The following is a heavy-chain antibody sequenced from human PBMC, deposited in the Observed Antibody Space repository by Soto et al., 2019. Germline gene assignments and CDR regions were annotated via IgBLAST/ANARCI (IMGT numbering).Heavy chain of an antibody. Sequence: GGSLRLSCAASGFTFSSYSMNWVRQAPGKGLEWVSSISSSSSYIYYADSVKGRFTISRDNAKNSLYLQMNSLRAEDTAVYYCARKGSGSYYLKFDPWGQGTLVTVSS. CDR2: ISSSSSYI. CDR3: ARKGSGSYYLKFDP. J-gene: IGHJ5*02. CDR1: GFTFSSYS. V-gene: IGHV3-21*01. D-gene: IGHD3-10*01.